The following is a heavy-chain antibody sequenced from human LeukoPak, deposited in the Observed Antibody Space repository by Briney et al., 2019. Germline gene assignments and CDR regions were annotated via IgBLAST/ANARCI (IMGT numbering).Heavy chain of an antibody. CDR3: ARAPSEIGGYYPEYFRH. V-gene: IGHV3-74*01. CDR2: IKSDGKT. J-gene: IGHJ1*01. CDR1: GFTFSSYW. D-gene: IGHD3-22*01. Sequence: GGSLRLSCAASGFTFSSYWMHWVRQAPGKGLVWVSRIKSDGKTNYADSVKGRFTISRDNDKNTVSLQMNSLRAEDTGVYYCARAPSEIGGYYPEYFRHWGKGTLVTVSS.